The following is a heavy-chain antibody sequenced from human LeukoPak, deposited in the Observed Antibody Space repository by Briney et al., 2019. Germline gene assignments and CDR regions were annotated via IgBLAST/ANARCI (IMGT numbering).Heavy chain of an antibody. V-gene: IGHV4-34*01. CDR3: ARIYSSSWFLNWFDP. Sequence: SETLSLTCAVYGGSFSGYYWSWIRQPPGKGLEWIGEINHSGSTNYNPPLKSRVTISVDTSKNQFSLKLSSVTAADTAVYYCARIYSSSWFLNWFDPWGQGTLVTVSS. J-gene: IGHJ5*02. CDR2: INHSGST. CDR1: GGSFSGYY. D-gene: IGHD6-13*01.